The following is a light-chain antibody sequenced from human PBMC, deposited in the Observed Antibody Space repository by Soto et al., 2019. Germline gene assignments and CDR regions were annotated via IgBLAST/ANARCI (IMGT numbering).Light chain of an antibody. CDR3: QVWDGDSDHI. CDR1: NIGSNS. J-gene: IGLJ2*01. CDR2: YDS. V-gene: IGLV3-21*04. Sequence: SYELTQPPSVSVAPGKTATITCGGNNIGSNSVHWYQQKPGQAPVVVIYYDSDRPSGIPERFSGSNSGNTATLTISRVEVGDEADYYCQVWDGDSDHIFGGGTKLTVL.